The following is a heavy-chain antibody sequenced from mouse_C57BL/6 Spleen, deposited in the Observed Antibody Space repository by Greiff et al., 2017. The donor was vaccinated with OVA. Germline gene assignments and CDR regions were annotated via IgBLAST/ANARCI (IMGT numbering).Heavy chain of an antibody. J-gene: IGHJ2*01. CDR2: ISSGSSTI. Sequence: EVKLVESGGGLVKPGGSLKLSCAASGFTFSDYGMHWVRQAPEKGLEWVAYISSGSSTIYYADTVKGRFTISRDNAKNTLFLQMTSLRSEDTAMYYCARRELGRLDYWGQGTTLTVSS. D-gene: IGHD4-1*01. CDR1: GFTFSDYG. CDR3: ARRELGRLDY. V-gene: IGHV5-17*01.